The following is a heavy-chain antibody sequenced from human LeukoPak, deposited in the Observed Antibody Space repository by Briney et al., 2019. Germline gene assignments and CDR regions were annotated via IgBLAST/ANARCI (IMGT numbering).Heavy chain of an antibody. J-gene: IGHJ4*02. CDR2: IRSKANSYAT. V-gene: IGHV3-73*01. CDR3: TSVGYYDSSGYIASKGY. D-gene: IGHD3-22*01. CDR1: GFTFSSYS. Sequence: GGSLRLSCAASGFTFSSYSMNWVRQASGKGLEWVGRIRSKANSYATAYAASVKGRVTISRDDSKNTAYLQMNSLKTEDTAVYDCTSVGYYDSSGYIASKGYWGQGTLVTVSS.